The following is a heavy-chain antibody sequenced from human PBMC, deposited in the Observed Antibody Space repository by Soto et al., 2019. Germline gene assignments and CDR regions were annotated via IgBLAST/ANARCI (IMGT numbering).Heavy chain of an antibody. Sequence: ASVKVSCKASGYTFTSYGISWVRQAPGQGLEWMGWISAYNGNTNYAQKLQGGVTMTTDTSTSTAYMELRSLRSDDTAVYYCARDLSIRYFDWLPTPHFDYWGQGTLVTVSS. D-gene: IGHD3-9*01. J-gene: IGHJ4*02. CDR1: GYTFTSYG. CDR2: ISAYNGNT. V-gene: IGHV1-18*01. CDR3: ARDLSIRYFDWLPTPHFDY.